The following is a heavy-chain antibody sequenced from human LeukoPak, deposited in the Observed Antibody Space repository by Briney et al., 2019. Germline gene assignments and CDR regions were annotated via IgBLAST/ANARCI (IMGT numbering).Heavy chain of an antibody. CDR3: ARDLGQYYDTSDNWFDP. D-gene: IGHD3-22*01. V-gene: IGHV3-74*01. Sequence: GGSLRLSCAASGFTFSNYWMHWVRQAPGKGLVWVSRINSDGINTSYADSVKGRFTISRDNAKNTLNLQMNSLRAEDTAVYHCARDLGQYYDTSDNWFDPWGQGTLVTVSS. J-gene: IGHJ5*02. CDR2: INSDGINT. CDR1: GFTFSNYW.